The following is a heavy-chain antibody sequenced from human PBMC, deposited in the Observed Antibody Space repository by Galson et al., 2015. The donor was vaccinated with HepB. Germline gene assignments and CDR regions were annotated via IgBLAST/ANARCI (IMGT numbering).Heavy chain of an antibody. Sequence: SVTVSCKASGGTFSSYAISWVRQAPGQGLEWMGGIIPIFGTANYAQKFQGRVTITADKSTSTAYMELSSLRSEDTAVYYCARDCSGGSCYLGRGWFDPWGQGTLVTVSS. CDR3: ARDCSGGSCYLGRGWFDP. J-gene: IGHJ5*02. V-gene: IGHV1-69*06. D-gene: IGHD2-15*01. CDR1: GGTFSSYA. CDR2: IIPIFGTA.